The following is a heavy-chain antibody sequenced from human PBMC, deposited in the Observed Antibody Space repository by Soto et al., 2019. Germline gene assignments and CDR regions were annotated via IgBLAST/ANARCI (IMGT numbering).Heavy chain of an antibody. Sequence: EVELLESGGDLVQPGGSLRLSCAASGFTFSNYFMTWIRQAPGKGLECVSTISGSSDSTYLADSVKGRFTISRDNSKNTLYLQLNSLRPDDTAVYHCVTHASGAMTTIFANWGQGTLVTVSS. CDR2: ISGSSDST. D-gene: IGHD4-17*01. CDR3: VTHASGAMTTIFAN. V-gene: IGHV3-23*01. CDR1: GFTFSNYF. J-gene: IGHJ4*02.